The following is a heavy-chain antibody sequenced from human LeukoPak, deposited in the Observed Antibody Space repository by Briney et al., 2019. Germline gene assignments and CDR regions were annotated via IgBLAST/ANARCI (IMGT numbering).Heavy chain of an antibody. J-gene: IGHJ4*02. Sequence: GGSLRLSCAASGFTFSSYGMHWVRQAPGKGLEWVAVIWYDGSKKYYIDSVTGRFTISRDNSKNTLYLQMNSLRAEDTAMYYCARASLRSSGSYNFDQWGQGALVTVSS. V-gene: IGHV3-33*01. CDR1: GFTFSSYG. CDR2: IWYDGSKK. CDR3: ARASLRSSGSYNFDQ. D-gene: IGHD3-3*01.